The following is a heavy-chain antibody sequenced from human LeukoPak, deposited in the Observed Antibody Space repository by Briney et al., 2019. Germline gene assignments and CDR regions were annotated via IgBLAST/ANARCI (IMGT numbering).Heavy chain of an antibody. CDR3: ARDYDFWSGPQNNWFDP. D-gene: IGHD3-3*01. V-gene: IGHV1-46*01. Sequence: ASVKVSCKASGYTFTSYYMHWVRQAPGQGLEWMGIINPSGGSTSYAQKFQGRVTMTRVTSTSTVYMELSSLRSEDTAVYYCARDYDFWSGPQNNWFDPWGQGTLVTVSS. J-gene: IGHJ5*02. CDR2: INPSGGST. CDR1: GYTFTSYY.